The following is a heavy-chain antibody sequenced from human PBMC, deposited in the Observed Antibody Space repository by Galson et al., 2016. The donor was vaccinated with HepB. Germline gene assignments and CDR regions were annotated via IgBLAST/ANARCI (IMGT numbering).Heavy chain of an antibody. D-gene: IGHD6-13*01. CDR1: GFTFSNYG. CDR2: VRYDGTNR. Sequence: SLRLSCAASGFTFSNYGMHWFRQAPGKGLEWVAVVRYDGTNRDYADSVKGRFTISRDNSKNTLFLQMNSLRAEDTAVYYCARIGAAAGRPGYYSYGVDVWGQGTTVTISS. J-gene: IGHJ6*02. CDR3: ARIGAAAGRPGYYSYGVDV. V-gene: IGHV3-33*01.